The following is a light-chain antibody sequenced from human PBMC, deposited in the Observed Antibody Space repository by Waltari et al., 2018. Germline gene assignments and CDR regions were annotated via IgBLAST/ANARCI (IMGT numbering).Light chain of an antibody. CDR2: AAS. V-gene: IGKV3-20*01. Sequence: EIVLTQSPGTLSLAPGERATLSCRASQSVTSTLAWYQQKPGQAPSLLIYAASTRATGIPDRFSVSGSGTDFSLTISRLEPEDFAVYYCQHYVRLPATFGQGTKVEIK. CDR3: QHYVRLPAT. J-gene: IGKJ1*01. CDR1: QSVTST.